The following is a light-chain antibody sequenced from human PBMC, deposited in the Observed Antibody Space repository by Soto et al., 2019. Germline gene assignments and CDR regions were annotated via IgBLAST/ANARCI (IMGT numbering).Light chain of an antibody. J-gene: IGKJ5*01. Sequence: DIQMTQSPSSLSASVGDRVTITCRASQSISSWLAWYQQKPGRAPKLLIYDASTLESGVPSRFSGSGSETEFTLTISSLQPEDFATYYCQQLYRYPITFGQGTRLEIK. CDR1: QSISSW. V-gene: IGKV1-5*01. CDR2: DAS. CDR3: QQLYRYPIT.